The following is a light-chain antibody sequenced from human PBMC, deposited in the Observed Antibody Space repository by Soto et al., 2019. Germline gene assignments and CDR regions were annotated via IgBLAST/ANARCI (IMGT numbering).Light chain of an antibody. V-gene: IGLV2-18*02. CDR2: DVS. CDR3: SSYTTSNTYV. J-gene: IGLJ1*01. CDR1: SSDVGSNNR. Sequence: QSALTQPPSVSGSPGQSVAISCTGTSSDVGSNNRVSWYQQPPGSAPKLIIYDVSNRPSGIPDRVSGSRSANTASLTISGLQTEDEADYYCSSYTTSNTYVFGTGTKVTVL.